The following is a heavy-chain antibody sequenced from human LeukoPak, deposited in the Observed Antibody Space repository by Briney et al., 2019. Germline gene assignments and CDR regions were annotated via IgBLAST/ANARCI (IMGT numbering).Heavy chain of an antibody. CDR1: GGSISSGSYY. V-gene: IGHV4-61*02. D-gene: IGHD3-16*01. CDR2: FYTRGST. J-gene: IGHJ5*02. CDR3: AREGEYSNRLVP. Sequence: SETLSLTCTVSGGSISSGSYYWSWIRQPAGKGLEWIGRFYTRGSTDYNPSLRSRVPISVDTSKNQFSQRLSTVTAADTAVYYCAREGEYSNRLVPWGQGTLVTVSS.